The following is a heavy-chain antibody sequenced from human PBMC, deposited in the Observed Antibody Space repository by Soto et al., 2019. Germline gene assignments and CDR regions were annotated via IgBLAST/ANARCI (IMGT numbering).Heavy chain of an antibody. V-gene: IGHV1-69*08. D-gene: IGHD3-10*01. CDR2: LIPFHGVT. Sequence: QVQLVQSGAEVKKPGSSVKVSCKASGGTFSPYTINWVRQAPGQGLEWMGRLIPFHGVTNYAQKFQARVTITADKSTSTAYMELSGLRFEDTAMYYCTRDWEITVSTWSFGGFWGRGTLVTVSS. J-gene: IGHJ4*02. CDR3: TRDWEITVSTWSFGGF. CDR1: GGTFSPYT.